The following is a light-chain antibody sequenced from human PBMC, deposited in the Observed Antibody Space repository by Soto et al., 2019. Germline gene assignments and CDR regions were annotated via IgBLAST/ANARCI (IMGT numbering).Light chain of an antibody. CDR3: QQYGSSPLFT. Sequence: EIVLTQSPGTLSLSPGERATLSCRASQSVSSSYLAWYQQKPGQAPRLLIYGASSRATGIPDRFSGSGSGTDFILIISRMEPEDFAEYYWQQYGSSPLFTFGPGTKVDIK. CDR1: QSVSSSY. J-gene: IGKJ3*01. V-gene: IGKV3-20*01. CDR2: GAS.